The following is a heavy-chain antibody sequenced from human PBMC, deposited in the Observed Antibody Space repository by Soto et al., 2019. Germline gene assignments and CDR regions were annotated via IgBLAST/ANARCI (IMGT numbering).Heavy chain of an antibody. V-gene: IGHV3-23*01. J-gene: IGHJ4*02. CDR3: AKATTDGGWFNAFDS. D-gene: IGHD6-19*01. Sequence: EVQLLESGGGLVQPGGSLRLSCAASGFSFVNYAMNWVRQAPGKGLEWVSGLSGSGTSTYYADSVKGRFTISRDNSRDTLFLQMNGLRADDTAVYYCAKATTDGGWFNAFDSWGQGAVLTVSS. CDR2: LSGSGTST. CDR1: GFSFVNYA.